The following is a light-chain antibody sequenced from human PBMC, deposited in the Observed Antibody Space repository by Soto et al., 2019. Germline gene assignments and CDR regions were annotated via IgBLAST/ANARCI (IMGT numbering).Light chain of an antibody. CDR2: DVS. CDR3: SSYTSSSGV. CDR1: SSDVGGYNY. Sequence: QSALTQPASESGSPGQSITISCTGTSSDVGGYNYVSWYQQHPGKAPKLMIYDVSNRPSGVSNRFSGSKSGNTASLTISGLQAEDEADYYCSSYTSSSGVFGTGTKVTVL. J-gene: IGLJ1*01. V-gene: IGLV2-14*01.